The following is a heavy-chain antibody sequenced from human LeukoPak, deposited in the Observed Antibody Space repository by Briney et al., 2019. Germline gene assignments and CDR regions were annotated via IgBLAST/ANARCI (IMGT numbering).Heavy chain of an antibody. D-gene: IGHD1-14*01. CDR1: GGSVSSYY. CDR2: IHNSGRT. Sequence: PSETLSLTCSVSGGSVSSYYWSWIRQSPGKGLEWIGYIHNSGRTNYNPSLKSRVTGFVDTSKNQVSLRLSSVTAADTAVYYSARHGTISSESYFDYWGQGALVTVSS. CDR3: ARHGTISSESYFDY. J-gene: IGHJ4*02. V-gene: IGHV4-59*08.